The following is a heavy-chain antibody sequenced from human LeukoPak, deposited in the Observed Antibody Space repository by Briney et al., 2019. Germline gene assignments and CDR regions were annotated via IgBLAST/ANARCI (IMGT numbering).Heavy chain of an antibody. CDR2: IYTSGST. Sequence: SQTLSLTCTVSGGSISSGSYYWSWIRQPAGKGLEWIGRIYTSGSTNYNPSLKSRVTMSVDTSKNQFSLKLSSVTAADTAVYYCARDLAARSYLYFDYWGQGTLVTVSS. D-gene: IGHD1-26*01. CDR3: ARDLAARSYLYFDY. CDR1: GGSISSGSYY. V-gene: IGHV4-61*02. J-gene: IGHJ4*02.